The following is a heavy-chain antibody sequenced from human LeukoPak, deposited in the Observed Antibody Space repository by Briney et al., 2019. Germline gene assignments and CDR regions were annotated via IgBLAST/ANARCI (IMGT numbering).Heavy chain of an antibody. CDR3: PRGIGPLLYDLDI. CDR2: MNPNSGNT. J-gene: IGHJ3*02. CDR1: GYTFTSYD. Sequence: ASVTVSCKASGYTFTSYDINWVRQAAGQGLEWMGWMNPNSGNTGYAQRFQGRVTITRNTPIRTAYMELSNLSSGDTAVYYFPRGIGPLLYDLDIGGKGRMVT. D-gene: IGHD2-2*02. V-gene: IGHV1-8*01.